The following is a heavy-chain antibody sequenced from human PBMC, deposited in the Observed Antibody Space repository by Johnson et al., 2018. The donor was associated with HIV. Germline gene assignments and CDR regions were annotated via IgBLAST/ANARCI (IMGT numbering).Heavy chain of an antibody. CDR1: GFTFSSYW. CDR2: INSDGSTT. Sequence: VQLVESGGYVVRPGGSLRLSCAASGFTFSSYWMHWVRQAPGKGLVWVSRINSDGSTTSYADSVKGRFTISRDNAKNTLYLQMNRLRAEDTAVYYCALSGGAAAYDAFDLWGQGTMVTVSS. D-gene: IGHD6-13*01. V-gene: IGHV3-74*02. J-gene: IGHJ3*01. CDR3: ALSGGAAAYDAFDL.